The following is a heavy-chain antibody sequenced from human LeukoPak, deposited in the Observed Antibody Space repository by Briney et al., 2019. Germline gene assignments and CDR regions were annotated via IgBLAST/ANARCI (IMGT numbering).Heavy chain of an antibody. D-gene: IGHD3-3*01. CDR2: IDTDGGIT. CDR1: GFTFSSYW. V-gene: IGHV3-74*01. J-gene: IGHJ4*02. CDR3: ARGHRAWSY. Sequence: PGGSLRLSCAASGFTFSSYWMYWVRQAPGKGLVWVSRIDTDGGITNYADFVKGRFTISRDNAKNTMYLQMNSLRAEDTAVYYCARGHRAWSYWGQGTLVTVSS.